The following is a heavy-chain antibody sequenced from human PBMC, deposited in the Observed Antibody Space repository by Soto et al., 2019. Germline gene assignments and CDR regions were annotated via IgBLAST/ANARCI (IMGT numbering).Heavy chain of an antibody. CDR2: IRSKAYGGTT. CDR3: TRASGYFQH. Sequence: GGSLRLSCTASGFTFGDYAMSWVRQAPGKGLEWAGFIRSKAYGGTTEYAASVKGRFTISRDDSKSIAYLQMNSLKTEDTAVYYCTRASGYFQHWGQGTLVTVSS. CDR1: GFTFGDYA. V-gene: IGHV3-49*04. J-gene: IGHJ1*01.